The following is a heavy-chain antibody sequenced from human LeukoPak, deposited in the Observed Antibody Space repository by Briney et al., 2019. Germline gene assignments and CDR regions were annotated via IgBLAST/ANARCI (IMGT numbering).Heavy chain of an antibody. CDR3: ARDGHMASALYYFDY. V-gene: IGHV1-46*01. CDR2: INPSGGST. J-gene: IGHJ4*02. Sequence: ASVKVSCKASGYTFTSYSMRWVRQAPGQGLEWMGIINPSGGSTTYAQKFQGRVTMTRDTSTSTVYMELSSLRSEDTAVYYCARDGHMASALYYFDYWGQGTLVTVSS. CDR1: GYTFTSYS. D-gene: IGHD6-6*01.